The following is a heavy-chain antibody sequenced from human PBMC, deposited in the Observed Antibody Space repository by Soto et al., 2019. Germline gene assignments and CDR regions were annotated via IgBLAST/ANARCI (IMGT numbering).Heavy chain of an antibody. Sequence: HPGGSLRLSCAASGFTFSSYWMHWVRQAPGKGLVWVSRINSDGSSTSYADSVKGRFTISRDNAKNTLYLQMNSLRAEDTAVYYCARDQEGPPGYYYGMDVWGQGTTVTVSS. CDR2: INSDGSST. CDR3: ARDQEGPPGYYYGMDV. CDR1: GFTFSSYW. V-gene: IGHV3-74*01. J-gene: IGHJ6*02.